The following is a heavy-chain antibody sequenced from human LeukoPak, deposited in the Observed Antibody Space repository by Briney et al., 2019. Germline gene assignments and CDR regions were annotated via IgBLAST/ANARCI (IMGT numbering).Heavy chain of an antibody. J-gene: IGHJ4*02. CDR1: GYSYTNYY. CDR2: INPSSTRT. V-gene: IGHV1-46*01. Sequence: GASVKVSCKASGYSYTNYYIHWVRQAPGQGLEWMGIINPSSTRTSFAQKFQGRVTITADESTSTAYMELSSLRSEDTAVYYCAREGVGATTSDYWGQGTLVTVSS. CDR3: AREGVGATTSDY. D-gene: IGHD1-26*01.